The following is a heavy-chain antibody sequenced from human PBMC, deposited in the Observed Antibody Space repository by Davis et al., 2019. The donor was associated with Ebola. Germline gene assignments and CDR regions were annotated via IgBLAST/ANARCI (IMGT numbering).Heavy chain of an antibody. Sequence: AASVKVSCKASGYTFTNYGITWVRQAPGQGLEWMGWISAYNGNTNYAQKLQGRVTMTTDTSTSTAYMELRSLRSDDTAVYYCARLGDCISTNCYSLSPHEGSGMDVWGQGTTVTVSS. V-gene: IGHV1-18*04. CDR2: ISAYNGNT. CDR1: GYTFTNYG. J-gene: IGHJ6*02. CDR3: ARLGDCISTNCYSLSPHEGSGMDV. D-gene: IGHD2-2*01.